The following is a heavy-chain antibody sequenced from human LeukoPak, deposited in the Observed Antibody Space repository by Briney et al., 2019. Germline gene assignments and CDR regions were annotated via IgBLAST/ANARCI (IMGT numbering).Heavy chain of an antibody. D-gene: IGHD2-21*02. V-gene: IGHV1-69*13. CDR3: AREPRPSTSCYSGYCGGDCCRAFDI. CDR1: GGTFCSYA. CDR2: IIPIFGTA. Sequence: ASVKVSCKASGGTFCSYAISWVRQAPGQGLEWMGGIIPIFGTANYAQKFQGRVTITADESTSTAYMELSSLRSEDTAVYYCAREPRPSTSCYSGYCGGDCCRAFDIWGQGTMVTVSS. J-gene: IGHJ3*02.